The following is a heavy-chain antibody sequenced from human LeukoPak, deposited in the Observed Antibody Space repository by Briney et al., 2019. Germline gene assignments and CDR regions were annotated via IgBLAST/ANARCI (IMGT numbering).Heavy chain of an antibody. J-gene: IGHJ4*02. CDR1: GYSISSGYY. D-gene: IGHD6-19*01. V-gene: IGHV4-38-2*02. CDR2: IYHSGST. Sequence: KPSETLSLTCTVSGYSISSGYYWGWIRQPPGKGLEWIGSIYHSGSTYYNPSLKSRVTMSVDTSKNQFSLKLSSVTAADTAVYYCAREKDSSGWPTYYFDYWGQGTLVTVSS. CDR3: AREKDSSGWPTYYFDY.